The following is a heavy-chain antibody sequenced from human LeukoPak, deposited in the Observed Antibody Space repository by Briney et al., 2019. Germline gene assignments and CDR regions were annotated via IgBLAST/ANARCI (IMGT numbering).Heavy chain of an antibody. CDR1: GFTFTSSA. J-gene: IGHJ4*02. CDR3: AKDFITGDRNSHFDY. Sequence: SVKVSCRASGFTFTSSAMQWVRQARGQRLEWIGWIVVGSGNTNYAQKFQERVTITRDMSTGTAYMELSSLRSEDTAVYYCAKDFITGDRNSHFDYWGQGTLVTVSS. D-gene: IGHD7-27*01. CDR2: IVVGSGNT. V-gene: IGHV1-58*02.